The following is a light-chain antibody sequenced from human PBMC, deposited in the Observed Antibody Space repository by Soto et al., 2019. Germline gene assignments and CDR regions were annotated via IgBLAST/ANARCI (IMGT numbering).Light chain of an antibody. CDR1: ETVSDY. V-gene: IGKV3-11*01. Sequence: EIVMTQSPTILSVSPGERATLSCRASETVSDYLAWYQQKPGQAPRLLIYDASKRATGIPARFSGYGSGTDFTLSISSLEPEDFAVYFCQHRAGWPPALTFGGGTKV. CDR2: DAS. J-gene: IGKJ4*01. CDR3: QHRAGWPPALT.